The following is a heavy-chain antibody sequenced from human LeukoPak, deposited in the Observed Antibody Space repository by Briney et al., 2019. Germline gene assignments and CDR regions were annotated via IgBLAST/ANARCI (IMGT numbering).Heavy chain of an antibody. V-gene: IGHV1-2*02. D-gene: IGHD3-10*01. CDR3: ARDDGSGIDWFDP. J-gene: IGHJ5*02. CDR1: GYTFTGYY. Sequence: ASVKVSCKASGYTFTGYYMHWVRQAPGQGLEWMGWINPNSGGTNYAQKFQGRVTMARDKSISTAYMELSRLRSDDTAVYYCARDDGSGIDWFDPWGQGTLVTVSS. CDR2: INPNSGGT.